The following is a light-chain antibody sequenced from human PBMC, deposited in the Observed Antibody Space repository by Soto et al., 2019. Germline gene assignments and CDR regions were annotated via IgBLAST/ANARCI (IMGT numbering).Light chain of an antibody. CDR1: QSVSNNF. J-gene: IGKJ4*01. V-gene: IGKV3-20*01. Sequence: DIVLTQSPGTLSLSPGERAALSCGASQSVSNNFLAWYQQKPGQAPRLLISGASSRATGIPDRFSGSGSGTDFTLTFTRVEPEDFAVYYCQQYAASPLTFGGGTKVEIK. CDR3: QQYAASPLT. CDR2: GAS.